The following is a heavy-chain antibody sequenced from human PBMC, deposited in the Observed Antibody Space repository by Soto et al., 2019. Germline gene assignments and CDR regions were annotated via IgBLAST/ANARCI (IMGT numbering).Heavy chain of an antibody. V-gene: IGHV1-18*01. CDR1: GYTFTSYG. J-gene: IGHJ4*02. D-gene: IGHD3-9*01. Sequence: QVQLVQSGPEVKKPGASVKVSCKTSGYTFTSYGISWVRQAPGQGLEWMGWITTDKGKTNYAQKFQGRVTMTTVTSTSTAYMELRSLRPSPTAAYCCVTLSPIFDYWGQGTLVTVSS. CDR2: ITTDKGKT. CDR3: VTLSPIFDY.